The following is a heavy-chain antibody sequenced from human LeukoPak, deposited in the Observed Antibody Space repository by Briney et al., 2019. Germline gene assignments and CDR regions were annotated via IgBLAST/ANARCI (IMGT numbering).Heavy chain of an antibody. D-gene: IGHD3-3*01. CDR1: AYSISSGYY. V-gene: IGHV4-38-2*02. CDR2: IYHSVST. CDR3: AFTYYAFWSGGNFDY. Sequence: SETLSLTCTVAAYSISSGYYWGGIRQPPGKGLEWIGSIYHSVSTYYNPSLKRRVTISVDTSKNQFSLKLSSVTDADTAVYYCAFTYYAFWSGGNFDYWGQGALVTVSS. J-gene: IGHJ4*02.